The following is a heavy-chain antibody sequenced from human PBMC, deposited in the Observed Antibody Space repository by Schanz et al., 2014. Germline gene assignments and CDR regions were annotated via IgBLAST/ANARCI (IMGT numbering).Heavy chain of an antibody. Sequence: QVLLQESGPGVVKPSGTLSLTCAVSGGSIISSTWWGWVRQPPGKGLEYIGLISYGGLSDYNPSLKSRVTISLDTSKNQFSLNLNSVTAADTAVYYCAREWSSFDYWGQGALVSVSS. CDR3: AREWSSFDY. D-gene: IGHD3-10*01. J-gene: IGHJ4*02. CDR2: ISYGGLS. CDR1: GGSIISSTW. V-gene: IGHV4-4*02.